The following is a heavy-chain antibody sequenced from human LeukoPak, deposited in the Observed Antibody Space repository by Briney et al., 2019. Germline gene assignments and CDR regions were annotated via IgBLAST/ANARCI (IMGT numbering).Heavy chain of an antibody. V-gene: IGHV1-2*02. CDR2: INPNSGGT. J-gene: IGHJ4*02. CDR3: ARDDFWSGYVY. D-gene: IGHD3-3*01. Sequence: ASVKVSCKASGYTFTSYDINWVRQATGQGLEWMGWINPNSGGTNYAQKFQGRVTMTRDTSISTAYMELSRLRSDDTAVYYCARDDFWSGYVYWGQGTLVTVSS. CDR1: GYTFTSYD.